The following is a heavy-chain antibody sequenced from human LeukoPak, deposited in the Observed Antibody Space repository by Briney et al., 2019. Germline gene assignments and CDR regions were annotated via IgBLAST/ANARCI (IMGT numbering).Heavy chain of an antibody. V-gene: IGHV4-39*07. CDR3: ARNDSSGYFDY. J-gene: IGHJ4*02. CDR1: GDSISTGNYY. D-gene: IGHD3-22*01. CDR2: VYYSGST. Sequence: SETLSLTCTVSGDSISTGNYYWGWIRQPAGKGLEWIGSVYYSGSTHYSPSLKNRVTISVDTSKNQFSLKLRSVTAADTALYYCARNDSSGYFDYWGQGTLVTVSS.